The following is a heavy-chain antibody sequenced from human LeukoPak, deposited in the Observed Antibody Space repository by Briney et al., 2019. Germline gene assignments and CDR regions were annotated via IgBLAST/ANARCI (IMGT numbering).Heavy chain of an antibody. Sequence: ASVKVSCKSSGGTFSSYAISWVRQAPGQGLELMGGIIPIFGTANYAQKFQGRVTITADKSTSTAYMELSSLRSEDTAVYYCARESGGSGAPSFDYWGQGTLVTVSS. D-gene: IGHD3-10*01. J-gene: IGHJ4*02. CDR1: GGTFSSYA. V-gene: IGHV1-69*06. CDR3: ARESGGSGAPSFDY. CDR2: IIPIFGTA.